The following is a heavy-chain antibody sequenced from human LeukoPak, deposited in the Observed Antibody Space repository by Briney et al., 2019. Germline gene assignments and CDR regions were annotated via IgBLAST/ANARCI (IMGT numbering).Heavy chain of an antibody. D-gene: IGHD4-23*01. J-gene: IGHJ3*02. CDR2: INPNSGGT. Sequence: ASVKVSFKASGYTFTGYFMHWVRQAPGQGREWMGWINPNSGGTNYAQKFQGRVTMTRDTSISTAYMELSSLRSDDTAVYYCARGGYGANDDAFDIWGQGTMVTVSS. V-gene: IGHV1-2*02. CDR1: GYTFTGYF. CDR3: ARGGYGANDDAFDI.